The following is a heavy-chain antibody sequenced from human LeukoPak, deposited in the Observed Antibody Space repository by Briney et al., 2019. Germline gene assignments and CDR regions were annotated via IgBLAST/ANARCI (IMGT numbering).Heavy chain of an antibody. V-gene: IGHV3-33*01. J-gene: IGHJ4*02. CDR1: GFTFSSYG. CDR3: ARESGSGWYTVDY. D-gene: IGHD6-19*01. CDR2: IWYDGSNK. Sequence: GGSLRLSCAASGFTFSSYGMHWVRQAPGKGLEWVAVIWYDGSNKYYADSVKGRFTISRDNSKNTLYLQMNSLRAEDTAVYYCARESGSGWYTVDYWGQGTLVTVSS.